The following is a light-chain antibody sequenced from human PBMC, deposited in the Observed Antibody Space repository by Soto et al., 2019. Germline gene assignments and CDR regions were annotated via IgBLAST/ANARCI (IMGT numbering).Light chain of an antibody. CDR3: QSYDSKISEV. CDR1: GSNIGAGYG. J-gene: IGLJ1*01. V-gene: IGLV1-40*01. CDR2: GNN. Sequence: QSVLTQPPSVPGAPGQTVTISCTGSGSNIGAGYGVQWYQQLPGTAPRLLIYGNNDRPSGVPDRFSGSESGTSASLAITGLQTEDEDVYYWQSYDSKISEVFGPGTKVTVL.